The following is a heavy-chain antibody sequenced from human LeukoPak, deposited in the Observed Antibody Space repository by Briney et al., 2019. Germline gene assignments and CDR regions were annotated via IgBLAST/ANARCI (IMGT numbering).Heavy chain of an antibody. Sequence: GGSLRLSCAASGLTFSSYSMNWVRQAPGKGLEWVSSISSSSNYIYYADSVKGRFTISRDNAKNSLYLQMNSLRAEDTAVYYCARVPHAMVRGVIITEFYFDYWGQGTLVSVSS. J-gene: IGHJ4*02. CDR2: ISSSSNYI. D-gene: IGHD3-10*01. V-gene: IGHV3-21*01. CDR1: GLTFSSYS. CDR3: ARVPHAMVRGVIITEFYFDY.